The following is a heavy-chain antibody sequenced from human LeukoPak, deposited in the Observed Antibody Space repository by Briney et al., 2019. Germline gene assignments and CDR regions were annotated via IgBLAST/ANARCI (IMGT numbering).Heavy chain of an antibody. CDR3: ARLGAGPTYYDFWSGYSSFYFDY. D-gene: IGHD3-3*01. J-gene: IGHJ4*02. CDR1: GGSTSSSNYY. Sequence: PETLSLTCTVSGGSTSSSNYYWGWIRQPPGKGLEWIGGIHYSGNTYYNPSLKSRVTISVDTSKNQFSLKLSSVTAADTAVYYCARLGAGPTYYDFWSGYSSFYFDYWGQGTLVTVSS. V-gene: IGHV4-39*01. CDR2: IHYSGNT.